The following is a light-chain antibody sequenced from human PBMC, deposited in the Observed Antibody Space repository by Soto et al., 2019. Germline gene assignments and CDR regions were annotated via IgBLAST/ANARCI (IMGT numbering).Light chain of an antibody. CDR1: SSDVGGYNY. J-gene: IGLJ1*01. Sequence: QSALTQPASVSGSPGQSITISCTGTSSDVGGYNYVSWYQQHPGKAPKVMIYDVSDRPSGVSNRFSGSKSGNTASLTIFGLQAEDEGDYYCSSYTRSTTRVFGTGTKLTVL. V-gene: IGLV2-14*01. CDR3: SSYTRSTTRV. CDR2: DVS.